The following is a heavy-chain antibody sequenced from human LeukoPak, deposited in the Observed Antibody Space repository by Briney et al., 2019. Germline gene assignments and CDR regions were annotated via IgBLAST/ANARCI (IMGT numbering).Heavy chain of an antibody. V-gene: IGHV3-7*01. CDR2: IKQDGSEK. D-gene: IGHD6-19*01. Sequence: GGSLRLSCAAAGFTFSSYWMSWVRQAPGKGLEWVANIKQDGSEKYYVDSVKGRFTISRDNAKNSLYLQMNSLRAEDTAVYYCASTRSGYYCDYWGQGTLVTVSS. CDR3: ASTRSGYYCDY. CDR1: GFTFSSYW. J-gene: IGHJ4*02.